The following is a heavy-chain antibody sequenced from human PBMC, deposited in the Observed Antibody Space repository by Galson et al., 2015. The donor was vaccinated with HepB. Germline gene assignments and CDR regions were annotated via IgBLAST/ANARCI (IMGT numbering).Heavy chain of an antibody. D-gene: IGHD3-10*02. CDR1: GYTFTSYA. V-gene: IGHV7-4-1*02. CDR2: INTNTGNP. Sequence: SVKVSCKAPGYTFTSYAMNWVRQAPGQGLEWMGWINTNTGNPTYAQGFTGRFVFSLDTSVSTAYLQISSLKAEDTAVYYCAVTKETTFARPVVPRQNYYYGMDVWGQGTTVTVSS. CDR3: AVTKETTFARPVVPRQNYYYGMDV. J-gene: IGHJ6*02.